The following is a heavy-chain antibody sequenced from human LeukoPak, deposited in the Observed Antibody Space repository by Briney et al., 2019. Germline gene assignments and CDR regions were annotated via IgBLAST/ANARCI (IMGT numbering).Heavy chain of an antibody. CDR3: AKDAHPDYYDSSGYNWFDP. V-gene: IGHV3-21*06. CDR1: GFSFSTYS. CDR2: VSGTSEYI. J-gene: IGHJ5*02. D-gene: IGHD3-22*01. Sequence: GGSLRLSCAASGFSFSTYSMIWVRQAPGKGLEWVSSVSGTSEYIYYADSVRGRFTISRDNAKNTVYLQMNSLRAEDTAVYYCAKDAHPDYYDSSGYNWFDPWGQGTLVTVSS.